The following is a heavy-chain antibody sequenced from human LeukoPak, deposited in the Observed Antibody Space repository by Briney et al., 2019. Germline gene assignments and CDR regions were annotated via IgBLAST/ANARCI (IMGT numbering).Heavy chain of an antibody. D-gene: IGHD3-3*01. CDR3: ARVKVLRFLERFLDF. CDR1: GSSVSSDEYY. Sequence: PSQTLSLTCTVSGSSVSSDEYYWSWVRQYPGKGLEWIGCVYYSGSSYYIPSLESRVTMSVEVSKNQFSLELRSVTAADTAVYYCARVKVLRFLERFLDFWGQGALVTVSS. V-gene: IGHV4-31*03. CDR2: VYYSGSS. J-gene: IGHJ4*02.